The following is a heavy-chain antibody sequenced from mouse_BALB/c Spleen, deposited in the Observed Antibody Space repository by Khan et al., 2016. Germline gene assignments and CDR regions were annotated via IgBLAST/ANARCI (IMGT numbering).Heavy chain of an antibody. CDR2: INPNTGEP. Sequence: QIQLVQSGPELKKPGETVKISCKASGYTFTNYGMNWVKQAPGKGLKWMGWINPNTGEPTYAEEFKGRFAFSLETSARTAYLQINNLKNEDTATYVCASDGYAYFAMDYWGQGTSGTVSS. CDR1: GYTFTNYG. J-gene: IGHJ4*01. CDR3: ASDGYAYFAMDY. D-gene: IGHD2-3*01. V-gene: IGHV9-3*02.